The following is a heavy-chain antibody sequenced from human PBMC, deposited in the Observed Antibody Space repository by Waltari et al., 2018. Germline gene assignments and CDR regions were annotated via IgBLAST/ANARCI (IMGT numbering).Heavy chain of an antibody. Sequence: QVQLVQSGAEVKEPGASVRVSCKASGYTFTDYAIHWVRQAHGQGPEWIGWINAGNGHTKYSQKFQGRVTIIRDTSANTAYMELHSLRSADTAVYYCARDSSGYNYGYGYWGQGTLVTVSS. CDR2: INAGNGHT. J-gene: IGHJ4*02. D-gene: IGHD5-18*01. CDR3: ARDSSGYNYGYGY. CDR1: GYTFTDYA. V-gene: IGHV1-3*01.